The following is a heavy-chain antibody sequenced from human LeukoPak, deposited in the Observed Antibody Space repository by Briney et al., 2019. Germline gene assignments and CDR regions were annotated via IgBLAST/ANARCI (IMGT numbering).Heavy chain of an antibody. CDR3: AKGYINYPDY. CDR2: INGDGSST. CDR1: AFTFSSYW. D-gene: IGHD4-11*01. V-gene: IGHV3-74*01. J-gene: IGHJ4*02. Sequence: GSLRLSCAASAFTFSSYWMHWVRQAPGKGLAWVSRINGDGSSTRYADSVEGRFTISRDNAKNTLYLQMNSLRAEDTAVYYCAKGYINYPDYWGQGTLVTVSS.